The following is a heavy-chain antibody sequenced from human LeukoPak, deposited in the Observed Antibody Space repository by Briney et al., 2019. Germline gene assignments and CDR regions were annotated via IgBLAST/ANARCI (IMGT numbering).Heavy chain of an antibody. V-gene: IGHV1-2*02. CDR3: ARDPGANYFDY. CDR2: INPNSGVT. Sequence: ASVKVSCKASGYIFTSYYKHWVRQAPGQGLGWMGWINPNSGVTNYAQKFQGRVTMAGDPSISTTYMELRRVRSDDTAMYYCARDPGANYFDYWGQGTLVTVSS. CDR1: GYIFTSYY. D-gene: IGHD7-27*01. J-gene: IGHJ4*02.